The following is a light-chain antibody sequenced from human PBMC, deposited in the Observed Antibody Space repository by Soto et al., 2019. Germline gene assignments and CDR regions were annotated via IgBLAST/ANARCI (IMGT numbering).Light chain of an antibody. V-gene: IGLV2-14*03. CDR3: SSYTTSNTYV. CDR1: SSDVGGYNY. J-gene: IGLJ1*01. Sequence: QSVLTQPASVSGSPGQSVTISCTGTSSDVGGYNYVSWYQHHPGKAPKLIIYDVSNRPSGVSIRFSGSKSDNTASLTISGLQPEDEADYHCSSYTTSNTYVFGAGTKVTVL. CDR2: DVS.